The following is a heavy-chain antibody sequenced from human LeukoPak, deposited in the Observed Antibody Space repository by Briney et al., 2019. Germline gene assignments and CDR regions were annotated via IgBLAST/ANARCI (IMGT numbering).Heavy chain of an antibody. CDR2: INTDNGNT. CDR1: GYTFTNHP. J-gene: IGHJ4*02. D-gene: IGHD3-22*01. V-gene: IGHV1-3*04. CDR3: APLIGAYFDY. Sequence: ASVTVSCKTSGYTFTNHPMHWMRQAPGQRLEWMGWINTDNGNTKYSQKFQGRVAFTRDTSASTAYMELNSLTPEDTSVYYCAPLIGAYFDYWGRGTLVTVSS.